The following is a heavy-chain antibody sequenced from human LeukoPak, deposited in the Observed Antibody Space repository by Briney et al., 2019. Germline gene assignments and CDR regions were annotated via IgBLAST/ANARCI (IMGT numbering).Heavy chain of an antibody. J-gene: IGHJ4*02. CDR1: GFTFDNYE. CDR2: ISSSGSTI. CDR3: ARDMTYYDFWSGYHTKYYFDY. D-gene: IGHD3-3*01. Sequence: GGSLRLSCTASGFTFDNYEMNWVRQSPGKGLEWVSYISSSGSTIYYADSVKGRFTISRDNAKNSLYLQMNSLRAEDTAVYYCARDMTYYDFWSGYHTKYYFDYWGQGTLVTVSS. V-gene: IGHV3-48*03.